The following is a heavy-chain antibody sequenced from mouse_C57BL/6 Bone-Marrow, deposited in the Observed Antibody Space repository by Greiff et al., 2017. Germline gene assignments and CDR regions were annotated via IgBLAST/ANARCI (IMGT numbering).Heavy chain of an antibody. CDR3: TTRSGPAWFAY. CDR1: GFNIKDDY. Sequence: VQLQQSGAELVRPGASVKLSCTASGFNIKDDYMHWVKQRPEQGLEWIGWIDPENGDTEYASKFQGKATITADTSSNTAYLQLSSLTSEDTAVYYCTTRSGPAWFAYWGQGTLVTVSA. D-gene: IGHD3-2*02. V-gene: IGHV14-4*01. J-gene: IGHJ3*01. CDR2: IDPENGDT.